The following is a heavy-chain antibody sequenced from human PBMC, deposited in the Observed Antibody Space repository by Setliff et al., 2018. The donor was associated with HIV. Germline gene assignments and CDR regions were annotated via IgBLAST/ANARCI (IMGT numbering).Heavy chain of an antibody. J-gene: IGHJ4*02. CDR1: GFTFNDYY. Sequence: SCAASGFTFNDYYMSWVRQAPGKGLEWVSYISPTNTYTNYADSVKGRFTISRDNSKNTLYLQMNSLRVEDTAVYYCAKSSMYSSPYYFDYWGQGTLVTVSS. D-gene: IGHD6-13*01. CDR3: AKSSMYSSPYYFDY. V-gene: IGHV3-11*03. CDR2: ISPTNTYT.